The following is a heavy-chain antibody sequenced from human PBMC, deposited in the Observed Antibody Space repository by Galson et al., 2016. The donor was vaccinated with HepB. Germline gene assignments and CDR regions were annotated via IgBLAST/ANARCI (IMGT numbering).Heavy chain of an antibody. V-gene: IGHV3-53*01. CDR1: GFTVISNY. J-gene: IGHJ6*02. CDR2: VYSGGST. Sequence: SLRLSCAASGFTVISNYTTWVRQAPGKGLEWVSVVYSGGSTYYADSVKGRFTISRDNSKNTLYLQMNSLRAEDTAIYYCARDAGYYGMDVWGQGTTVTVSS. CDR3: ARDAGYYGMDV.